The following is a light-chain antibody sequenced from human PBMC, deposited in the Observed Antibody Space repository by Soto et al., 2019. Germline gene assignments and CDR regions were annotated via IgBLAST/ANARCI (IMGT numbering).Light chain of an antibody. Sequence: EIVLTQSPGTLSLSPGERATLSCRASQSFSSRFLAWYQQKPGQAPRVLIYGASSRATGIPDRFSGSGSGTDFILIISRLEPEDFAMYYCQQYDSSRTFGQGTKVEMK. CDR1: QSFSSRF. CDR2: GAS. J-gene: IGKJ1*01. V-gene: IGKV3-20*01. CDR3: QQYDSSRT.